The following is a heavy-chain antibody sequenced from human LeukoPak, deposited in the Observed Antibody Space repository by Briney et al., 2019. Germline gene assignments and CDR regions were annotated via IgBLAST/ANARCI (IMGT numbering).Heavy chain of an antibody. Sequence: GGSLRLSCAASGFTFSSYAMSWVRQASGKGLEWVSAISGSGGSTYYADSVKGRFTISRDNSENTLYLQMNSLRAEDTAVYYCAKGGIVVVPNFDYWGQGTLVTVSS. CDR2: ISGSGGST. CDR3: AKGGIVVVPNFDY. D-gene: IGHD2-2*01. V-gene: IGHV3-23*01. CDR1: GFTFSSYA. J-gene: IGHJ4*02.